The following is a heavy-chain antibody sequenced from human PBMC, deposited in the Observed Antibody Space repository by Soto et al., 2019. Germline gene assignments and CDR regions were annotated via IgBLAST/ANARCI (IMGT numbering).Heavy chain of an antibody. CDR2: IQHSGST. CDR1: GYSISSDHY. Sequence: SETLSLTCAVSGYSISSDHYWGWIRQPTGKGLEWIGSIQHSGSTYYNPSLKRRVIISLDTSKNQLFLNLTSLTAADTAIYYCVKKGYDISGRIILFDSWGQGTLVTVSS. CDR3: VKKGYDISGRIILFDS. V-gene: IGHV4-38-2*01. J-gene: IGHJ4*02. D-gene: IGHD3-9*01.